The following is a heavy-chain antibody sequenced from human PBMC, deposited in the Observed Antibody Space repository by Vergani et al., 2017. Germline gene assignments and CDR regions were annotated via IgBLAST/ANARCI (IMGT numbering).Heavy chain of an antibody. Sequence: EVQLVESGGGLVQPGRSLRLSCTASGFTFGDYAMSWFRQAPGKGLEWVGFIRSKAYGGTTEYAASVKGRFTISRDDSKSITYLQMNSLKTEDTAVYYCTSSDPDYAHWFDPWGQGTLVTVSS. CDR3: TSSDPDYAHWFDP. J-gene: IGHJ5*02. D-gene: IGHD2-2*01. V-gene: IGHV3-49*03. CDR2: IRSKAYGGTT. CDR1: GFTFGDYA.